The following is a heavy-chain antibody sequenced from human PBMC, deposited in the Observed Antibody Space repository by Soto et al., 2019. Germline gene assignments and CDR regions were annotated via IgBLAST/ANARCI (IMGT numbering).Heavy chain of an antibody. CDR2: INPNGGGR. Sequence: ASVKVSCKASGYTFTGFHIHWVRQAPGQGLEWMGWINPNGGGRNYAQKFQGWVTMTRDTSISTAYMELSRLKSDDTAVYFCAKGGYTTYFEHWGQGTLVTVSS. J-gene: IGHJ4*02. D-gene: IGHD5-18*01. CDR3: AKGGYTTYFEH. V-gene: IGHV1-2*04. CDR1: GYTFTGFH.